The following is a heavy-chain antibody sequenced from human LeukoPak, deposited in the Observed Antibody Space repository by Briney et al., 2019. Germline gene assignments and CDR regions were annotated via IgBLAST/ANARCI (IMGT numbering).Heavy chain of an antibody. J-gene: IGHJ6*03. CDR2: INWNGGST. CDR3: ARGKVSFGPYYYYYMDV. D-gene: IGHD3/OR15-3a*01. V-gene: IGHV3-20*04. Sequence: GGSLRLSCAASGFTFDDYGMSWVRQAPGKGLEWVSGINWNGGSTGYADSVKGRFTISRDNAKNSLYLQMNSLRAEDTALYCCARGKVSFGPYYYYYMDVWGKGTTVTVSS. CDR1: GFTFDDYG.